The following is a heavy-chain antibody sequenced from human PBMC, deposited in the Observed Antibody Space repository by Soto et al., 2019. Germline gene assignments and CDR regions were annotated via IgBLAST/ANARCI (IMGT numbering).Heavy chain of an antibody. V-gene: IGHV3-30*03. J-gene: IGHJ4*02. CDR1: RFTFSSYG. CDR3: ARDRPTIAAAGTIDY. CDR2: ISYDGSNK. Sequence: GSLRLSCAASRFTFSSYGMHWVRQAPGKGLEWVAVISYDGSNKYYADSVKGRFTISRDNAKNSLYLQMNSLRAEDTAVYYCARDRPTIAAAGTIDYWGQGTLVTVSS. D-gene: IGHD6-13*01.